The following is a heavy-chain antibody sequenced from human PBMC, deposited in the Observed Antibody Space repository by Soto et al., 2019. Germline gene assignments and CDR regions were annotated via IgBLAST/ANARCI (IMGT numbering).Heavy chain of an antibody. D-gene: IGHD3-22*01. CDR2: INPSGGST. CDR3: ARDLENLDYYDSSGYYYMDV. CDR1: GYTFTSYY. V-gene: IGHV1-46*01. Sequence: ASVKVSCKTSGYTFTSYYMHWVRQAPGQGLEWMGIINPSGGSTSYAQKFQGRVTMTRDTSTSTVYMELSSLRSEDTAVYYCARDLENLDYYDSSGYYYMDVWGQGTMVTVSS. J-gene: IGHJ6*02.